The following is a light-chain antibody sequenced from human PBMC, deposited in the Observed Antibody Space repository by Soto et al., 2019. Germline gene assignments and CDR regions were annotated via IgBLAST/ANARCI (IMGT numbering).Light chain of an antibody. V-gene: IGKV3-11*01. CDR1: QNFNNY. CDR3: QQSSNWPPIN. CDR2: DAS. Sequence: EIVLTQSPGPLSLSPGEIATLSCRASQNFNNYLAWFQQKPGQAPRLLIFDASNRATGIPARFSGSGSGTNSTLTISSLEPEDFAVYYCQQSSNWPPINFGQGTRLEIK. J-gene: IGKJ5*01.